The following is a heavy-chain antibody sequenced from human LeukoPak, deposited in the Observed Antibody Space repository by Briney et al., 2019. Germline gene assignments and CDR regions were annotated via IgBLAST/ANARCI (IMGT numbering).Heavy chain of an antibody. CDR2: IHYTGSP. CDR3: ARTVGTHRFDY. CDR1: GGSISGYY. D-gene: IGHD4-23*01. Sequence: PSETLSLTCTVSGGSISGYYWSWIRQLPGKGLEWIGYIHYTGSPNYNPSLKSRVTISVDTSKNQFSLKLTSVTAPDTAVYYCARTVGTHRFDYWGQGILVTVSS. V-gene: IGHV4-59*08. J-gene: IGHJ4*02.